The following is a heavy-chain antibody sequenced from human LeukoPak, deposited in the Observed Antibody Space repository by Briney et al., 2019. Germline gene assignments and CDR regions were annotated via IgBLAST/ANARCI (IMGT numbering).Heavy chain of an antibody. Sequence: GGSLRLSCAASGFTFSSYAMNWVRQAPGKGLEWVSGISGSGDNTYYADSVKGRFTISRDNSKNTLYLQMNSLRAEDTAVYYCAKDGLGYCSSTSCPRPRYYYYYMDVWGKGTTVTVSS. CDR3: AKDGLGYCSSTSCPRPRYYYYYMDV. CDR2: ISGSGDNT. J-gene: IGHJ6*03. V-gene: IGHV3-23*01. CDR1: GFTFSSYA. D-gene: IGHD2-2*01.